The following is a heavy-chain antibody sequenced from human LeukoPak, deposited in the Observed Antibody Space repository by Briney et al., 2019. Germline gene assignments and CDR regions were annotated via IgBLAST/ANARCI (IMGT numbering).Heavy chain of an antibody. J-gene: IGHJ4*02. D-gene: IGHD2-15*01. Sequence: SVKVSCKASGGTFSSYAISWVRQAPGQGLEWMGRIIPILGIANYAQKFQGRVTITADKSTSTAYMELSSLRSEDTAVYYCARGPRNRYCSGGSCYFDCWGQGTLVTVSS. CDR3: ARGPRNRYCSGGSCYFDC. V-gene: IGHV1-69*04. CDR2: IIPILGIA. CDR1: GGTFSSYA.